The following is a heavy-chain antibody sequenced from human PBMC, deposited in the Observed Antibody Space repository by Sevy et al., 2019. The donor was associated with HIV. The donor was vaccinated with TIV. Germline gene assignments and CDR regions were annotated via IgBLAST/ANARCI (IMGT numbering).Heavy chain of an antibody. Sequence: ASVKVSCKVSGYTLTKLSMHWVRQAPGKGLEWMGSFDPEDGERIYAQNFQGRVTMSEDTSTDTAYMDLSSLRSDDTAVYTYAATREYYYGNSGYFDYWGQGTLVTVSS. J-gene: IGHJ4*02. CDR2: FDPEDGER. CDR1: GYTLTKLS. D-gene: IGHD3-22*01. CDR3: AATREYYYGNSGYFDY. V-gene: IGHV1-24*01.